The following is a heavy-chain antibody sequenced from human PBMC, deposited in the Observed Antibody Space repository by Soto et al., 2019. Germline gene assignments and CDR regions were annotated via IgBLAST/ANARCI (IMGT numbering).Heavy chain of an antibody. Sequence: GGSLRLSCAASGFTFSSYWMHWVRQAPGKGLVWVSRINSDGSSTSYADSVKGRFTISRDNAKNTLYLQMNSLRAEDTAVYYCARVAEYDFWSGYSAFDYWGQGTLVTVSS. V-gene: IGHV3-74*01. CDR3: ARVAEYDFWSGYSAFDY. CDR1: GFTFSSYW. CDR2: INSDGSST. D-gene: IGHD3-3*01. J-gene: IGHJ4*02.